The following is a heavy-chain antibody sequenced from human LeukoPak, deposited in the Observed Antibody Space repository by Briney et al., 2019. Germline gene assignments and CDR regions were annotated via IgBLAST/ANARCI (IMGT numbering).Heavy chain of an antibody. CDR2: ISYDGSNK. V-gene: IGHV3-30*03. J-gene: IGHJ4*02. CDR1: GFTFSSYG. CDR3: ARYSSSWYSDY. D-gene: IGHD6-13*01. Sequence: PRRSLRLSCAASGFTFSSYGMHWVRQAPGKGLEWVAVISYDGSNKYYADSVKGRFTISRDNSKNTLYLQMNSLRAEDTAVYYCARYSSSWYSDYWGQGTLVTVSS.